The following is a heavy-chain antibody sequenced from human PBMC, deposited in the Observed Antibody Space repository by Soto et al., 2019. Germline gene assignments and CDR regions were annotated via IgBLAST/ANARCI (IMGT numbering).Heavy chain of an antibody. CDR1: GFTFSNYG. CDR2: ISYDGSDK. V-gene: IGHV3-30*18. Sequence: GGSLRLSCAASGFTFSNYGMHWVRQAPGKGQEWVAVISYDGSDKYYADSVKGRFTISRDDSKNTLYLQMNSLRAEVTAVYYCAKYPKGYEDYWGQGTLVTVSS. CDR3: AKYPKGYEDY. D-gene: IGHD5-12*01. J-gene: IGHJ4*02.